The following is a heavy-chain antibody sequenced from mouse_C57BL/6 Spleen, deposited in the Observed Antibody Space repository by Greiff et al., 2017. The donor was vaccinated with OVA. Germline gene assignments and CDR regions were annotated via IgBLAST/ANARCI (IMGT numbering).Heavy chain of an antibody. CDR3: AISRDYGSSYGYYAMDY. CDR1: GFTFTDYY. Sequence: EVKLMESGGGLVQPGGSLSLSCAASGFTFTDYYMSWVRQPPGKALEWLGFIRNKANGYTTEYSASVKGRFTISRDNSQSILYLQMNALRAEDSATYYCAISRDYGSSYGYYAMDYWGQGTSVTVSS. D-gene: IGHD1-1*01. V-gene: IGHV7-3*01. J-gene: IGHJ4*01. CDR2: IRNKANGYTT.